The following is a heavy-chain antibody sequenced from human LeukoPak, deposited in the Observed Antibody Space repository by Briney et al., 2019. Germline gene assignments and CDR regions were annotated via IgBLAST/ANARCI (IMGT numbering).Heavy chain of an antibody. V-gene: IGHV1-69*13. CDR2: IIPIFGTA. J-gene: IGHJ6*02. Sequence: GASVKVSCKASGGTFSSYAISWVRQAPGQGLEWMGGIIPIFGTANYAQKFQGRVTITADESTSTAYMELSSLRSEDTAVYYCARSSRGHFRYYYYGMDVWGQGTTVTVSS. D-gene: IGHD6-25*01. CDR1: GGTFSSYA. CDR3: ARSSRGHFRYYYYGMDV.